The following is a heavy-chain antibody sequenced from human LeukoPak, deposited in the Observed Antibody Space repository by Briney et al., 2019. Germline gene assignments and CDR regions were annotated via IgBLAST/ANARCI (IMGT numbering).Heavy chain of an antibody. J-gene: IGHJ4*02. CDR2: INPNSGGT. Sequence: ASVKVSCKASGYTFTGYYVHWVRQAPGQGLEWMGWINPNSGGTNYAQKFQGRVTMTRDTSISTAYMELSRLRSDDTAVYYCARDSVSSSSFDNWGQGTLVTVSS. CDR1: GYTFTGYY. V-gene: IGHV1-2*02. CDR3: ARDSVSSSSFDN. D-gene: IGHD6-6*01.